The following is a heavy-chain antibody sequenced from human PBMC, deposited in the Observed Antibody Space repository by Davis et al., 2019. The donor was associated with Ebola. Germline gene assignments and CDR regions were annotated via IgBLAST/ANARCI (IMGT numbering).Heavy chain of an antibody. V-gene: IGHV3-73*01. Sequence: ESLKISCAASGFTFSGSAMHWVRQASGKVLEWVGRIRSKANSYATAYAASVKGRFTITRDDSKNTAYLQMNSLKTEDTAVYYCTGTVTTIDYWGQGTLVTVSS. CDR2: IRSKANSYAT. D-gene: IGHD4-17*01. J-gene: IGHJ4*02. CDR3: TGTVTTIDY. CDR1: GFTFSGSA.